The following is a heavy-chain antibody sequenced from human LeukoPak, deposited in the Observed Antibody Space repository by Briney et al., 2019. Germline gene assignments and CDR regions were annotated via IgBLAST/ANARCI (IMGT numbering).Heavy chain of an antibody. Sequence: PAGSLRPSCAASGFTFSSYGMHWVRQAPGKGLEGVAVISYDGSNKYYADSVKGRFTISRDNSKHKLYLQMNSLRAEDTAVYYCAKDQQVSSAYDYYGMDVWGQGTTVTVSS. CDR2: ISYDGSNK. J-gene: IGHJ6*02. V-gene: IGHV3-30*18. CDR3: AKDQQVSSAYDYYGMDV. D-gene: IGHD3-16*02. CDR1: GFTFSSYG.